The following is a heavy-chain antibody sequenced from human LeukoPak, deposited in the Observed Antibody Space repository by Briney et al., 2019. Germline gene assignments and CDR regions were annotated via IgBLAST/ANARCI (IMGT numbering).Heavy chain of an antibody. J-gene: IGHJ4*02. V-gene: IGHV2-5*08. CDR1: GGSISSYYW. CDR2: IYWDDDK. D-gene: IGHD3-10*01. Sequence: TLSLTCTVSGGSISSYYWSWIRQPPGKALEWLALIYWDDDKRYSPSLKSRLTITKDTSKNQVVLTMTNMDPVDTATYYCAHLNDGRGFFYNYYGSGSYYNPYYFDYWGQGTLVTVSS. CDR3: AHLNDGRGFFYNYYGSGSYYNPYYFDY.